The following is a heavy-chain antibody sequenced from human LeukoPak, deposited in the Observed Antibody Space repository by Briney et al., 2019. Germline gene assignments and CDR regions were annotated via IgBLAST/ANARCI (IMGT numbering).Heavy chain of an antibody. D-gene: IGHD6-6*01. CDR1: GETFSTYH. V-gene: IGHV4-34*01. Sequence: PSETLSLTCAVYGETFSTYHYSWIRQSPGKGLEWIGEINHSGSTNYNPSLRSRVTISVDTSRNQFSLRLTSVTAADAAMYYCASSSPKRQYYYYYMDVWGKGTTVTVSS. CDR3: ASSSPKRQYYYYYMDV. J-gene: IGHJ6*03. CDR2: INHSGST.